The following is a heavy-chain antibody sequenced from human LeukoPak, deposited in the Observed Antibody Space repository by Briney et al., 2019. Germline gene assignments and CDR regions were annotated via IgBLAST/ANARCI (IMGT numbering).Heavy chain of an antibody. CDR2: INHSGST. Sequence: PSETLSLTCAVYGGSFSGYYWSWIRQPPGKGLEWIGEINHSGSTNYNPSLKSRVTISVDTSKNQFSLKLSSVTAADTAVYYCARRYYGSGSYLTPPFDYWGQGTLVTVSS. D-gene: IGHD3-10*01. V-gene: IGHV4-34*01. CDR1: GGSFSGYY. J-gene: IGHJ4*02. CDR3: ARRYYGSGSYLTPPFDY.